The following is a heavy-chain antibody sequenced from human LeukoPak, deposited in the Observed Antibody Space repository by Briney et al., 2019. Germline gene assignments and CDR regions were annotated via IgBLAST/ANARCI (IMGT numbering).Heavy chain of an antibody. V-gene: IGHV4-61*01. J-gene: IGHJ6*03. Sequence: SETLSLTCTVSGDSINSSNYYWGWIRQPPGKGLEWIGYIYYRGSTNYNPSLKSRVTISVDTSKNQFSLKLSSVTAADTAVYYCARDARGDYYGSGSYYSYYYMDVWGKGTTVTVSS. CDR2: IYYRGST. D-gene: IGHD3-10*01. CDR3: ARDARGDYYGSGSYYSYYYMDV. CDR1: GDSINSSNYY.